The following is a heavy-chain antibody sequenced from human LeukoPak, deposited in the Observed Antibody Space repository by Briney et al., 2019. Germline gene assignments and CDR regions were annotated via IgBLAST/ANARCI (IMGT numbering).Heavy chain of an antibody. J-gene: IGHJ4*02. D-gene: IGHD6-13*01. CDR1: GFTFGSYA. CDR3: AKDQWELGIAAAGFDY. V-gene: IGHV3-23*01. Sequence: PGGSLRLSCAASGFTFGSYAMSWVRQAPGKGLEWVSAISGSGGSTYYADSVKGRFTISRDNSKNTLYLQMNSLRAEDTAVYYCAKDQWELGIAAAGFDYWGQGTLVTVSS. CDR2: ISGSGGST.